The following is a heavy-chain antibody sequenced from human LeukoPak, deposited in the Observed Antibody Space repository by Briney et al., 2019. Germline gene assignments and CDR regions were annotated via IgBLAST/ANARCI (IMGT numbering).Heavy chain of an antibody. CDR3: ARGSLVQYYMDV. V-gene: IGHV3-74*01. J-gene: IGHJ6*03. CDR1: GFTFSSYW. Sequence: PGGSLRLSCAACGFTFSSYWMHWVRQAPGKGLVWVSRIKTDGSSTSYADSVKGRFTISRDNAKNTLYLQMNSLRAEDTAVYYCARGSLVQYYMDVWGKGTTVTVSS. CDR2: IKTDGSST.